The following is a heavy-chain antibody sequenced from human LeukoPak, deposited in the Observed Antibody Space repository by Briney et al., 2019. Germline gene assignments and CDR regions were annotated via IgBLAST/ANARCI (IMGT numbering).Heavy chain of an antibody. CDR3: VRDLWERAIDY. V-gene: IGHV3-30-3*01. J-gene: IGHJ4*02. CDR2: ISYDGSNK. Sequence: GGSLRLSCAASGFTFSSYAMHWVRQAPGKGLEWVAVISYDGSNKYYADSVKGRFTISRDNSKNTLYLQMNSLRAEDTAVYYCVRDLWERAIDYWGQGTLVTVSS. D-gene: IGHD1-26*01. CDR1: GFTFSSYA.